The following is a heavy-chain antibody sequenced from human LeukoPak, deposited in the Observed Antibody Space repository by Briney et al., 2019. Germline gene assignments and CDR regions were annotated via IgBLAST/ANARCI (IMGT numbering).Heavy chain of an antibody. CDR3: AKISYYYDSSGYYLHSFDY. D-gene: IGHD3-22*01. Sequence: GGSLRLSCAASGFTFSSYGMHRVRQAPGKGLEWVAFIRYDGSNKYYADSVKGRFTISRDNSKNTLYLQMNSLRAEDTAVYYCAKISYYYDSSGYYLHSFDYWGQGTLVTVSS. CDR1: GFTFSSYG. V-gene: IGHV3-30*02. CDR2: IRYDGSNK. J-gene: IGHJ4*02.